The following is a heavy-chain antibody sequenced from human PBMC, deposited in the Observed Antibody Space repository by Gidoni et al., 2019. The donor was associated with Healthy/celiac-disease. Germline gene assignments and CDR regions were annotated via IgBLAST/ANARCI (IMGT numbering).Heavy chain of an antibody. CDR2: IGTAGDT. J-gene: IGHJ2*01. D-gene: IGHD1-26*01. CDR3: ARGGVGTTPQGVWYFDV. CDR1: GFTLSISD. Sequence: VQLVASGGGLVQPGGSLRLSCAASGFTLSISDIHWVRQVTGKGLEWVSAIGTAGDTYDPGDGKGRFTISRENAKNSLYLQMNSRRAGDTAVYYCARGGVGTTPQGVWYFDVWGRGTLVTVSS. V-gene: IGHV3-13*01.